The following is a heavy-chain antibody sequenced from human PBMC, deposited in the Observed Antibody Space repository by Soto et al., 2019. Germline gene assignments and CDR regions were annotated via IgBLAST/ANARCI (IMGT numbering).Heavy chain of an antibody. CDR1: GFTFSSYG. Sequence: QVQLVESGGGVVQPGRSLRLSCAASGFTFSSYGMHWVRQAPCKGLEWVAVIWYDGSNKYYADSVKGRFTISRDNSKNTLYLQMNSLRAEDTAVYYCAREEGGDLGRAFDIWGQGTMVTVSS. CDR3: AREEGGDLGRAFDI. J-gene: IGHJ3*02. D-gene: IGHD2-21*02. V-gene: IGHV3-33*01. CDR2: IWYDGSNK.